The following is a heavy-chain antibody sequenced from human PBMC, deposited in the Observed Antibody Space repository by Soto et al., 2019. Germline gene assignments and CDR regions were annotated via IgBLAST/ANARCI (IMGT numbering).Heavy chain of an antibody. V-gene: IGHV3-7*04. CDR1: GFTVSIYW. Sequence: EMQLVDSGGGLVQPGDSLRLSCAASGFTVSIYWMAWVRQAPGKGLEWVANIKEDGSEYTYADSVRGRFTISRDNAKNSLYLQMNILRVEDTAVYYCARETHDYAAWGQGTLVTVSS. CDR2: IKEDGSEY. J-gene: IGHJ4*02. D-gene: IGHD2-2*01. CDR3: ARETHDYAA.